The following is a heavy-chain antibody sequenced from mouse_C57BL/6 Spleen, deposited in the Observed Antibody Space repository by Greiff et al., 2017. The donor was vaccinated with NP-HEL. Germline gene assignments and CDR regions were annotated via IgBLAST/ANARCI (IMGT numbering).Heavy chain of an antibody. D-gene: IGHD2-3*01. CDR1: GFTFTDYY. J-gene: IGHJ2*01. V-gene: IGHV7-3*01. CDR3: ARYYYDGYYSYFDY. Sequence: DVQLVESGGGLVQPGGSLSLSCAASGFTFTDYYMSWVRQPPGKALEWLGFIRNKANGYTTEYSASVKGRFTISRDNSHSILYLQMNALRAVDSATYYCARYYYDGYYSYFDYWGQGTTLTVSS. CDR2: IRNKANGYTT.